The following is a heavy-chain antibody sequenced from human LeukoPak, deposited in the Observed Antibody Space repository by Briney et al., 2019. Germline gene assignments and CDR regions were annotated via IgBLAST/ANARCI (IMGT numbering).Heavy chain of an antibody. D-gene: IGHD3-10*01. CDR1: GFTFSSYA. Sequence: GGSLTLSCAASGFTFSSYAMHWVRQAPGKGLEWVAVISYDGSNKYYADSVKGRFTISRDNSKNTLYLQMNSLRAEDTAVYYCARGQLLWFGELSSRPLLLDVWGQGTTVTVSS. CDR2: ISYDGSNK. J-gene: IGHJ6*02. V-gene: IGHV3-30-3*01. CDR3: ARGQLLWFGELSSRPLLLDV.